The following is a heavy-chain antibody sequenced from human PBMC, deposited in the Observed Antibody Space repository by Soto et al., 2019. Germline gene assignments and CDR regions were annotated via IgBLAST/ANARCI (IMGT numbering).Heavy chain of an antibody. Sequence: QVQLVQSGAEVKKLESSVKVSCKAPGGTFSTYAISWVRQAPGQGLEWMGGIIPMFGTANYAQRFQDRVTITADESTNTVYRELSSLRSEDTAVYFCASGIQLWLRRINNGYSGWGQGTLVTVSS. V-gene: IGHV1-69*12. J-gene: IGHJ4*02. CDR1: GGTFSTYA. D-gene: IGHD5-18*01. CDR2: IIPMFGTA. CDR3: ASGIQLWLRRINNGYSG.